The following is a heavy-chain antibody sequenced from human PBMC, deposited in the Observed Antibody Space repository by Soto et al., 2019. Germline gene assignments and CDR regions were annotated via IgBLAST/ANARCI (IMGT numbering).Heavy chain of an antibody. CDR2: ISSNGGST. D-gene: IGHD1-26*01. J-gene: IGHJ4*02. Sequence: AGSLRLSCSASGYTFSSYAMHWVRQAPGKGLEYVSAISSNGGSTYYADSVKGRFTISRDNSKNTLYLQMSSLRAEDTAVYYWVKGPQVGATTGFDYCGQGTLVTVSS. CDR3: VKGPQVGATTGFDY. V-gene: IGHV3-64D*06. CDR1: GYTFSSYA.